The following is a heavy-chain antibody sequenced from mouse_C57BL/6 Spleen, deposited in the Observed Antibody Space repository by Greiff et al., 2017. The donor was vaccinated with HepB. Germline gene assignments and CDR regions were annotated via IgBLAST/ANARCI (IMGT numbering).Heavy chain of an antibody. V-gene: IGHV1-39*01. D-gene: IGHD1-1*01. J-gene: IGHJ3*01. Sequence: VQLQQSGPELVKPGASVKISCKASGYSFTDYNMNWVKRSNGKSLEWIGVINPNYGTTSYNQKFKGKATLTVDQSSSTAYMQLNSLTSEDSAVYYCARSGYYGSSEGFAYWGQGTLVTVSA. CDR3: ARSGYYGSSEGFAY. CDR1: GYSFTDYN. CDR2: INPNYGTT.